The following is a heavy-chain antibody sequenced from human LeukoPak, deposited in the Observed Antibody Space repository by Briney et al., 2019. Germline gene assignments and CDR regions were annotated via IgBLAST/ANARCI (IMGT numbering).Heavy chain of an antibody. D-gene: IGHD3-16*02. V-gene: IGHV4-34*01. Sequence: SETLSLTCAVYGGSFSGYYWSWIRQPPGKGLEWIGEINHSGSTNYNPSLKSRVTISVDTSENQFSLKLSSVTAADTAVYYCARLELSHQPFDYWGQGTLVTVSS. J-gene: IGHJ4*02. CDR3: ARLELSHQPFDY. CDR2: INHSGST. CDR1: GGSFSGYY.